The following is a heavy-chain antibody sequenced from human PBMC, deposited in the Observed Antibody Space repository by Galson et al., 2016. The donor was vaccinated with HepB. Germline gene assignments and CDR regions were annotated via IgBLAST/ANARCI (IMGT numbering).Heavy chain of an antibody. Sequence: SLRLSCAASGFTFSTYNMNWVRQTPGKGLEWVSSISGSGSYLYYADSVKGRFTISRDNANNSLYLHLSSLRAEDTAVYYCSRDLRNVERPDLTYDYGMDVWGQGTTVTVSS. CDR3: SRDLRNVERPDLTYDYGMDV. CDR1: GFTFSTYN. D-gene: IGHD1-1*01. CDR2: ISGSGSYL. V-gene: IGHV3-21*01. J-gene: IGHJ6*02.